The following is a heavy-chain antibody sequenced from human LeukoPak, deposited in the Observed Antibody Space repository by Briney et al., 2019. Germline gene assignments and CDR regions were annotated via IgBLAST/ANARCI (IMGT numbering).Heavy chain of an antibody. V-gene: IGHV3-23*01. CDR3: AKDVRGYYYYMDV. CDR2: ISGSGGST. J-gene: IGHJ6*03. D-gene: IGHD3-10*01. CDR1: GFTFSSYA. Sequence: GGSLRLSCAASGFTFSSYAMSWVRQAPGKGLGWVSAISGSGGSTYYADSVKGRFTISRDNSKNTLYLQMNSLRAEDTAVYYCAKDVRGYYYYMDVWGKGTTVTVSS.